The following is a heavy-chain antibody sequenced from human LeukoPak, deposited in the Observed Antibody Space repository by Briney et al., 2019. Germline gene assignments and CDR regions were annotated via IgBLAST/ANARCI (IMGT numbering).Heavy chain of an antibody. CDR1: GFTFSNYG. CDR2: IGASGGDT. J-gene: IGHJ6*02. Sequence: GGSLSLFCAASGFTFSNYGMRWVRQAPGKGRAWVSGIGASGGDTFYADSVKGRFTISRDNSKNTLSLQMNTLRAEDTAIYYCAKDVACSGANCFSSYYGMDVWGQGTTVTVSS. CDR3: AKDVACSGANCFSSYYGMDV. V-gene: IGHV3-23*01. D-gene: IGHD2-15*01.